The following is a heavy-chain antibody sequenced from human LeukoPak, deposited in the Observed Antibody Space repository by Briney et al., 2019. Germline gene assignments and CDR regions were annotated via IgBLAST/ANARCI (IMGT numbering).Heavy chain of an antibody. D-gene: IGHD2-2*02. CDR1: GGSLNNYY. J-gene: IGHJ5*02. CDR3: ARLGGNGYCSSTSCYTNWFDP. CDR2: VYTSGST. V-gene: IGHV4-4*07. Sequence: SETLSLTCPGSGGSLNNYYWSWIRQPAGKGVEWRGGVYTSGSTNYNPSLNSRVTMSVDTSKNQFSLKPSSVTAADTAVYYCARLGGNGYCSSTSCYTNWFDPWGQGTLVTVSS.